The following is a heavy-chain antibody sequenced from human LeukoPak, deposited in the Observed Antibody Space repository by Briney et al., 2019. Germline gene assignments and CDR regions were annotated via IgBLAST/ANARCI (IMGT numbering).Heavy chain of an antibody. Sequence: SETLSLTCTVSGGSISSYYWSWIRQPAGKGLEWIGRIYTSGSTNYNPSLKSRVTMSVDTSKNQFSLKLSSVTAADTAVYYCAREGPISIAADTPFDYWGQRTLVTVSS. CDR1: GGSISSYY. CDR3: AREGPISIAADTPFDY. D-gene: IGHD6-13*01. V-gene: IGHV4-4*07. CDR2: IYTSGST. J-gene: IGHJ4*02.